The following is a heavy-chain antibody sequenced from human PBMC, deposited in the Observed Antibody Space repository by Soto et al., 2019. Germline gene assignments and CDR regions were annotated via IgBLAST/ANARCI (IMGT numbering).Heavy chain of an antibody. Sequence: GGALGLSCAASGVTFDDYAMHWVRQAPGKGVEWVSGISWNSGSIGYAASVKGPFTISSDPAKNSLYLQMNSLRAEDTAVYYSLRDFPGPLVVVAGHDYWRQRSLVTVSS. CDR3: LRDFPGPLVVVAGHDY. J-gene: IGHJ4*02. CDR2: ISWNSGSI. D-gene: IGHD2-15*01. CDR1: GVTFDDYA. V-gene: IGHV3-9*01.